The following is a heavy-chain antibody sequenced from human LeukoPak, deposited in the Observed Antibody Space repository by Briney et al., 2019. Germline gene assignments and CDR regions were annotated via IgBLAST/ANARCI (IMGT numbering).Heavy chain of an antibody. J-gene: IGHJ6*03. CDR3: ARDSSGWGGGYYYYYYYMDV. CDR2: ISTRGSYI. D-gene: IGHD6-19*01. Sequence: GGSLRLSCIASGFTFSDYSFNWVRQAPGKGLERVSCISTRGSYIYYADSVKGRFTISRDNARNSVYLQMNSLRAEDTAVYYCARDSSGWGGGYYYYYYYMDVWGKGTTVTVSS. CDR1: GFTFSDYS. V-gene: IGHV3-21*01.